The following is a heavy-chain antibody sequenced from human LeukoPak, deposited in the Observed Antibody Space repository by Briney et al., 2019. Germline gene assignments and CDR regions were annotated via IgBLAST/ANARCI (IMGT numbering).Heavy chain of an antibody. V-gene: IGHV3-30*04. CDR2: ISYDGSHK. J-gene: IGHJ6*04. CDR1: GLTFSSYA. Sequence: PGRSLRLSCAASGLTFSSYAMHWVRQAPGKGLEWVAVISYDGSHKYYTDSVKGRFSISRDNSKKILYLQMNSLRPEDTAVYFCARDEGLYCSNISCTYYYNYGMDVWGTGTTVTVSP. D-gene: IGHD2-2*01. CDR3: ARDEGLYCSNISCTYYYNYGMDV.